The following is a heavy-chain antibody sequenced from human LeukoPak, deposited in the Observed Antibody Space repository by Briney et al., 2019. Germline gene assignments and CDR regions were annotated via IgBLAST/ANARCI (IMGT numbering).Heavy chain of an antibody. CDR1: GFTVSSYS. CDR3: AREGDTVTTSVLDY. J-gene: IGHJ4*02. D-gene: IGHD4-17*01. Sequence: PGGSLRLSCAASGFTVSSYSMSWVRQAPGKGLEWVSSISSSSSYIYYADSVKGRFTISRDNAKNSLYLQMNNLRAEDTAVYYCAREGDTVTTSVLDYWGQGTLVTVSS. CDR2: ISSSSSYI. V-gene: IGHV3-21*01.